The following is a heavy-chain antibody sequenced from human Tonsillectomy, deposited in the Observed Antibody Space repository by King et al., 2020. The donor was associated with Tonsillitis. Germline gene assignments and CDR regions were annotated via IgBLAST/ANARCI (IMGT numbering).Heavy chain of an antibody. CDR1: GDSISSYY. D-gene: IGHD3-22*01. V-gene: IGHV4-59*01. Sequence: VQLQESGPGLVKPSETLSLTCTVSGDSISSYYWSWIRQPPGKGLEWIGYIYYSGSTNYNPSLKSRVTISVDTSKNQFSLKLSSVTAADTAVYYCARAGDYYDSSGYYGSYYFDYWGQGTLVTVSS. J-gene: IGHJ4*02. CDR3: ARAGDYYDSSGYYGSYYFDY. CDR2: IYYSGST.